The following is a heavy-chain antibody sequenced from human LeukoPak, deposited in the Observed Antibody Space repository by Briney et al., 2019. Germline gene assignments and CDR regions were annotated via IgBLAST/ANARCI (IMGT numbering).Heavy chain of an antibody. V-gene: IGHV3-15*01. CDR1: GFTFSNAW. CDR3: TTAELPWLRGRNYYYYGMDV. D-gene: IGHD5-12*01. CDR2: IKSKTDGGTT. Sequence: GGSLRLSCAASGFTFSNAWMSWVRQAPGKGLEWVGRIKSKTDGGTTDYAAPVKGRFTISKDDSKNTLYLQMNSLKTEDTAVYYCTTAELPWLRGRNYYYYGMDVWGQGTTVTVSS. J-gene: IGHJ6*02.